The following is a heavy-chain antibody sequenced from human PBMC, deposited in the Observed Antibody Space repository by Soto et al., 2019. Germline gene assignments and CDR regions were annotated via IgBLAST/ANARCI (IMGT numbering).Heavy chain of an antibody. V-gene: IGHV5-51*01. CDR2: IYPGDSDT. CDR1: GYSFTSYW. D-gene: IGHD2-8*01. CDR3: ARQDCTNGVCYFRDV. Sequence: GGSLKISCKGSGYSFTSYWIGWVRQMPGKGVEWMGIIYPGDSDTRYSPPFQGQVTISADKSISTAYLQWSSLKASHTAMYYCARQDCTNGVCYFRDVWGQGTTVTV. J-gene: IGHJ6*02.